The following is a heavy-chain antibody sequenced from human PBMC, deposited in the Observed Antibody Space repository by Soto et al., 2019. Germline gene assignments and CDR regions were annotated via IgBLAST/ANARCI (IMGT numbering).Heavy chain of an antibody. D-gene: IGHD3-22*01. CDR1: GGSISSSSYY. Sequence: SETLSLTCTVSGGSISSSSYYWGWIRQPPGKGLEWIGSIYYSGSTYYNPSLKSRVAISVDTSKNQFSLKLSSVTAADTAVYYCARRQASDYYDSSGYYYSYAFDIWGQGTMVT. CDR2: IYYSGST. CDR3: ARRQASDYYDSSGYYYSYAFDI. V-gene: IGHV4-39*01. J-gene: IGHJ3*02.